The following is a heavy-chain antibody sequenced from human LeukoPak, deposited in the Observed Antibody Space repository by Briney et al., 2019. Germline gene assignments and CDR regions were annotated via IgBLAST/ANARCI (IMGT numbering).Heavy chain of an antibody. CDR2: IYYSGST. D-gene: IGHD2-2*01. CDR3: AGDQLDAFDI. V-gene: IGHV4-59*01. Sequence: SETLSLTCTVSGGSISSYYWSWIRQPPGKGLEWIGYIYYSGSTNYNPSLKSRVTISVDTSKNQFSLKLSSVTAADTAVYYCAGDQLDAFDIWGQGTMVTVSS. J-gene: IGHJ3*02. CDR1: GGSISSYY.